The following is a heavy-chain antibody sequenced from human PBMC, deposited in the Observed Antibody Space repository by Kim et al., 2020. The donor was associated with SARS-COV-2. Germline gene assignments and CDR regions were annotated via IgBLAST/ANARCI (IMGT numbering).Heavy chain of an antibody. V-gene: IGHV1-18*01. J-gene: IGHJ4*02. D-gene: IGHD3-22*01. CDR2: ISAYNGNT. CDR1: GYTYTSYG. CDR3: ARGRTPDHYDSSGYSDY. Sequence: ASVKVSCKASGYTYTSYGISWVRQAPGQGLEWMGWISAYNGNTNYAQKLQGRVTMTTDTSTSTAYMELRSLRSDDTAVYYCARGRTPDHYDSSGYSDYWGQGTLVTVSS.